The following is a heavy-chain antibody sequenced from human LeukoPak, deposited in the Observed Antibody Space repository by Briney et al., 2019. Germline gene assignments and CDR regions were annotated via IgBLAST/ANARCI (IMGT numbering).Heavy chain of an antibody. Sequence: SETLSLTCTVSGGSISSYHWSWVRQPPGKGLEWIGYVYYTGSTKYSPSLKSRLTISLDTPMNQFSLKLSSATAADTAVYYCASLDSGKFDYWGQGTLVTVSS. CDR2: VYYTGST. D-gene: IGHD3-10*01. V-gene: IGHV4-59*01. J-gene: IGHJ4*02. CDR3: ASLDSGKFDY. CDR1: GGSISSYH.